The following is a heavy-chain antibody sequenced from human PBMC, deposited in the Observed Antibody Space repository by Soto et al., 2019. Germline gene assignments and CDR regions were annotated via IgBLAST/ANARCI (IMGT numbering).Heavy chain of an antibody. CDR1: GESISSGSYY. V-gene: IGHV4-39*01. J-gene: IGHJ4*02. Sequence: PSETLSLTCIVSGESISSGSYYWGWIRQPPGKGLDWIGSIYYIGRTYYNPSFKSRVTISIDTSKNQFSLKLSSVTATDTAVYYCARQRTTVVTQAYFDHWGQGALVTVS. D-gene: IGHD2-21*02. CDR3: ARQRTTVVTQAYFDH. CDR2: IYYIGRT.